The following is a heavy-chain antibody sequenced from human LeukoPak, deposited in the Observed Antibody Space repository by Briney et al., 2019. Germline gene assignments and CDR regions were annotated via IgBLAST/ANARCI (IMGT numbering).Heavy chain of an antibody. D-gene: IGHD5-18*01. CDR1: GFTFSSYW. J-gene: IGHJ4*02. CDR2: IKQDGSEK. V-gene: IGHV3-7*01. Sequence: PGTSLRLSCAASGFTFSSYWMTWVRQAPGKGLEWVANIKQDGSEKYYVDSVKGRFTISRDNAKNSLYLQMNSLRAEDTAVYYCARSKSWIQLWFDYWGQGTLVTVSS. CDR3: ARSKSWIQLWFDY.